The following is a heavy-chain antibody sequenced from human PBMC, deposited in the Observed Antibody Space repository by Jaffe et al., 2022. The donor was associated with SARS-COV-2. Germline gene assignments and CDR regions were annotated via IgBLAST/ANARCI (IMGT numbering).Heavy chain of an antibody. J-gene: IGHJ4*02. D-gene: IGHD6-13*01. CDR2: INHSGST. CDR1: GGSFSGYY. CDR3: ARGLWEEIAAAFDY. Sequence: QVQLQQWGAGLLKPSETLSLTCAVYGGSFSGYYWSWIRQPPGKGLEWIGEINHSGSTNYNPSLKSRVTISVDTSKNQFSLKLSSVTAADTAVYYCARGLWEEIAAAFDYWGQGTLVTVSS. V-gene: IGHV4-34*01.